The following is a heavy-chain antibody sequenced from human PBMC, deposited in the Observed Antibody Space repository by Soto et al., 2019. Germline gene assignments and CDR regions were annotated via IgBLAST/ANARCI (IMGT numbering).Heavy chain of an antibody. CDR1: GFIFSDYA. V-gene: IGHV3-30*03. Sequence: QVQLVESGGGVVQPGGSLRLSCAVSGFIFSDYAMHWVRQAPGKGLEWVAVISHDGINKYYPDSLRGRFTISRDNSKNTMYLQMSSLRGEDTAVYYFAPPIGWYPDFWGQGTHVTVSS. CDR2: ISHDGINK. CDR3: APPIGWYPDF. D-gene: IGHD6-19*01. J-gene: IGHJ4*02.